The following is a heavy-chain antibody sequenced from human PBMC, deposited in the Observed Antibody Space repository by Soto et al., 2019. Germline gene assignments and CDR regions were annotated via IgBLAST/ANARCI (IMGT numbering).Heavy chain of an antibody. CDR1: DGSFSGYY. D-gene: IGHD3-10*01. V-gene: IGHV4-34*01. J-gene: IGHJ5*02. CDR2: INHSGST. CDR3: AVGYYGSGSLGFDP. Sequence: SETLSLTCAVYDGSFSGYYWSLIRQPPGKGLEWIGEINHSGSTNYNPSLMSRVTISVDTSKNQFSLKLSSVTAADTVVYYCAVGYYGSGSLGFDPWGQGTLVTVSA.